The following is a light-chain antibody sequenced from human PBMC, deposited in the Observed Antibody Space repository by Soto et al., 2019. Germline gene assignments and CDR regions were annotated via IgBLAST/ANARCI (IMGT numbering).Light chain of an antibody. CDR3: ASYTFSNTWV. Sequence: QSALTQPASVSESLGQSITISCSGTSSDIGGHNFVSGYQQLPGKTPKVLIYGVSNRPSGISNRFSGSKSGNTASLNISSLQAEDEAEYYCASYTFSNTWVFGGGTKLTVL. CDR2: GVS. CDR1: SSDIGGHNF. V-gene: IGLV2-14*01. J-gene: IGLJ3*02.